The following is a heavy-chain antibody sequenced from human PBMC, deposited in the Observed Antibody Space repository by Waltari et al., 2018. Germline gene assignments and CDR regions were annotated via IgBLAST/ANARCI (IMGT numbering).Heavy chain of an antibody. D-gene: IGHD6-6*01. CDR1: GYTFTSYY. CDR3: ARSASGDIAARPGHYYYYGMDV. CDR2: INPSGGST. J-gene: IGHJ6*02. V-gene: IGHV1-46*01. Sequence: QVQLVQSGAEVKKPGASVKVSCKASGYTFTSYYMHWLRQAPGQGLELMGIINPSGGSTSYAQKFQGRVTMTRDTSTSTVYMELSSLRSEGTAVYYCARSASGDIAARPGHYYYYGMDVWGQGTTVTVSS.